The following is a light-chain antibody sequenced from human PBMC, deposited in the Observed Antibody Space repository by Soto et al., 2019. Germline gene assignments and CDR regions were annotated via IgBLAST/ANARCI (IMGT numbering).Light chain of an antibody. Sequence: DFQMTQSPSSLSASVGDRVTITCRASQGINNHLAWFQQKPGKVPKVLIYAASTLQSGVPSRFSGSGSGTDFNLTISSLQPEDVETSYCQNYNSAPQAGTFGGGTKVEIK. V-gene: IGKV1-27*01. CDR3: QNYNSAPQAGT. CDR1: QGINNH. CDR2: AAS. J-gene: IGKJ4*01.